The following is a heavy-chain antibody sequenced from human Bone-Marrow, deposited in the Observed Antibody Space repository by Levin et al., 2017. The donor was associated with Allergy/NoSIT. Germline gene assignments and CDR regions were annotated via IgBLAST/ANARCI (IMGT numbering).Heavy chain of an antibody. CDR3: ARGVTTVVTPRYWFDP. J-gene: IGHJ5*02. D-gene: IGHD4-23*01. Sequence: GSLRLSCTVSGGSISSYYWSWIRQPPGKGLEWIGYIYYSGSTNYNPSLKSRVTISVDTSKNQFSLKLSSVTAADTAVYYCARGVTTVVTPRYWFDPWGQGTLVTVSS. CDR1: GGSISSYY. V-gene: IGHV4-59*01. CDR2: IYYSGST.